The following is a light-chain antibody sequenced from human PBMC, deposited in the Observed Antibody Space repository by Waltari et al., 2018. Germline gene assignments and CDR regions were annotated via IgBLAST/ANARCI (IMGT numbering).Light chain of an antibody. Sequence: DIQMTQSPSTLSASVGDRVPITCRASQSISSWLAWYQQKPGKAPKLLIYDASSLESGVPSRFSGSGSGTEFTLTISSLQPDDFATYFCQQSYTIPWTFGQGTKVEIK. J-gene: IGKJ1*01. CDR1: QSISSW. CDR3: QQSYTIPWT. V-gene: IGKV1-5*01. CDR2: DAS.